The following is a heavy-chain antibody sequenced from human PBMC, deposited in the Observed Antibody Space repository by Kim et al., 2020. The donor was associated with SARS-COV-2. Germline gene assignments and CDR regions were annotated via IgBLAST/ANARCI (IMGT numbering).Heavy chain of an antibody. D-gene: IGHD6-19*01. CDR3: AADSGYSSGWLPPTLEY. CDR1: GFTFTSSA. CDR2: IVVGSGNT. J-gene: IGHJ4*02. V-gene: IGHV1-58*02. Sequence: SVKVSCKASGFTFTSSAMQWVRQARGQRLEWIGWIVVGSGNTNYAQKFQERVTITRDMSTSTAYMELSSLRSEDTAVYYCAADSGYSSGWLPPTLEYWGQGTLVTVSS.